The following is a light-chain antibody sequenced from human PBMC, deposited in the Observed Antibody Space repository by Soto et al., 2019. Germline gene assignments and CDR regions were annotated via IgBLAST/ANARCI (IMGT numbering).Light chain of an antibody. CDR3: QQRRNWPPT. J-gene: IGKJ5*01. CDR1: QSVSSF. CDR2: DAS. Sequence: EIVLTQSPATVSLSPGERATLSCRASQSVSSFLSWHQQKPGQAPRLLIYDASKRATGIPARFSGSGSGTDFTLTISSLEPEDFAVYYCQQRRNWPPTFGQGTRLEMK. V-gene: IGKV3-11*01.